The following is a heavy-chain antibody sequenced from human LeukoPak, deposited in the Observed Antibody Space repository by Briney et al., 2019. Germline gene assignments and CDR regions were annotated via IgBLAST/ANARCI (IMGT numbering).Heavy chain of an antibody. CDR3: ARDRGYCSSTSCYSYYYYGMDV. CDR1: GYTFTSYY. Sequence: ASVKVSCKASGYTFTSYYMHWVRQAPGQGLEWMGIINPSGGSTSYAQKFQGRVTMTRDTSTSTVYMELSSLRSVDTAVYYCARDRGYCSSTSCYSYYYYGMDVWGKGTTVTVSS. D-gene: IGHD2-2*01. J-gene: IGHJ6*04. CDR2: INPSGGST. V-gene: IGHV1-46*01.